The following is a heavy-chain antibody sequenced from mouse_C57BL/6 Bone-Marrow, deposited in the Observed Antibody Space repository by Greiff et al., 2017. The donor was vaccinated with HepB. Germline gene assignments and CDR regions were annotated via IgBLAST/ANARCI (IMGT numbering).Heavy chain of an antibody. CDR3: ANYYAMDY. J-gene: IGHJ4*01. V-gene: IGHV1-76*01. CDR1: GYTFTDYY. CDR2: IYPGSGNT. Sequence: QVQLKESGAELVRPGASVKLSCKASGYTFTDYYINWVKQRPGQGLEWIARIYPGSGNTYYNEKFKGKATLTAEKSSSTAYMQLSSLTSEDSAVYFCANYYAMDYWGQGTSVTVSS.